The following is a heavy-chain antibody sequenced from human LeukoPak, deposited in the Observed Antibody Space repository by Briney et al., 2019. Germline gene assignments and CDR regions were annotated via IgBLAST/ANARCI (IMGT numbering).Heavy chain of an antibody. Sequence: GRSLRLSCVASGFSFNTYAMHWVRQAPGKGLEWVAVISNDGTKKYYTDSVKGRFTFSRDNSKNTIDLQMNALRVEDTAVYYCARDSEQILFGYYYTLDVWGQGTTVTVSS. J-gene: IGHJ6*02. CDR3: ARDSEQILFGYYYTLDV. D-gene: IGHD3-3*01. CDR1: GFSFNTYA. CDR2: ISNDGTKK. V-gene: IGHV3-30-3*01.